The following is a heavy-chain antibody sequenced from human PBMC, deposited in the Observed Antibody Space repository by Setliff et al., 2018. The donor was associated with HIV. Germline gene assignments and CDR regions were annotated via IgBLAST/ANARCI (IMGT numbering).Heavy chain of an antibody. CDR2: IIPLFGTA. V-gene: IGHV1-69*13. J-gene: IGHJ5*02. CDR3: ARAPAHEHATGWYSSSNRFDP. D-gene: IGHD1-26*01. Sequence: GASVKVSCKAAGGTFSGHAINWGRQAPGQGVEWMGEIIPLFGTAHYAQRFQGRVTITADHSTSTAYMELSRLKSADTAVYYCARAPAHEHATGWYSSSNRFDPWGQGTLVTVSS. CDR1: GGTFSGHA.